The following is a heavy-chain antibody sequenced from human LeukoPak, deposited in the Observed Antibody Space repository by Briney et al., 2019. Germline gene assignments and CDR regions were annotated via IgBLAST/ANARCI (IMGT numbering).Heavy chain of an antibody. CDR2: IRYDGSNK. CDR1: GFTFSSYG. D-gene: IGHD2-2*01. CDR3: AKDACSSTSCYPAWYFDL. V-gene: IGHV3-30*02. J-gene: IGHJ2*01. Sequence: GGSLRLSCAASGFTFSSYGMHWVRQAPGKGLEWVAFIRYDGSNKYYADSVKGRFTISRDNSKNTLYLQMNSLRAEDTAVYYCAKDACSSTSCYPAWYFDLWGRGTLGTVSS.